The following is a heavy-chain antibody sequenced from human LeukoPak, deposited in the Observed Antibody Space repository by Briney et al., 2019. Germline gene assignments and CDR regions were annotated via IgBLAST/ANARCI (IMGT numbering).Heavy chain of an antibody. CDR2: IKSKPDGETT. V-gene: IGHV3-15*01. Sequence: PGGSLRLSCAASGLTFTNAWMSWVRQAPGKGLEWVGLIKSKPDGETTDYAAPVKGRFTISRDDSKNTLYLQMSSLKTEDTALYYCTTAGISGSRWYYYGMDVWGQGATVTVSS. D-gene: IGHD1-20*01. CDR1: GLTFTNAW. J-gene: IGHJ6*02. CDR3: TTAGISGSRWYYYGMDV.